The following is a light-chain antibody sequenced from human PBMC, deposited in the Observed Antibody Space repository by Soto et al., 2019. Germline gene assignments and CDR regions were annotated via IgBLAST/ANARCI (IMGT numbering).Light chain of an antibody. CDR3: QQSYSTPPT. V-gene: IGKV1-39*01. J-gene: IGKJ1*01. CDR1: QTISNY. Sequence: DLQMTQSPSSLSASVGDRVTITCRASQTISNYLNWYQEKPGKDPKFLIYVASSLQSGVPSRFSGSGSGTDFTLTISSLQPEAFATYYCQQSYSTPPTFGQGAKVEIK. CDR2: VAS.